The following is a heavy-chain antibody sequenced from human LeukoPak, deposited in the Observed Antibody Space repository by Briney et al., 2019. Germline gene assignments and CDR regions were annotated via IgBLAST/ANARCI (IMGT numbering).Heavy chain of an antibody. CDR3: ARLAYCGGDCYSNYFDY. D-gene: IGHD2-21*01. J-gene: IGHJ4*02. CDR1: GYSFTSYW. CDR2: IYPGDSDT. Sequence: GESLKISCKGSGYSFTSYWIGWVRQMPGKGLEWMGIIYPGDSDTRYSPSFQGQVTISADKSISTAYLQWSSLKASDTAMYYCARLAYCGGDCYSNYFDYWGQGTLVTVSS. V-gene: IGHV5-51*01.